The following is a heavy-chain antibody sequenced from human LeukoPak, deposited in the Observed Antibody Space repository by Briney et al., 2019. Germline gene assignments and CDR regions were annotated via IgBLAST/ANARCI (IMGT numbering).Heavy chain of an antibody. CDR3: ARSVVVTAIPGY. CDR2: ISTNNDNT. V-gene: IGHV1-18*01. Sequence: ASVKVSCKASGYTFTNYGISWVRQAPGQGLEWMGWISTNNDNTDYVQKLQGRVTMTTDTSTSTAYMEPRSLRSDDTAVYYCARSVVVTAIPGYWGQGTLVTVSS. J-gene: IGHJ4*02. D-gene: IGHD2-21*02. CDR1: GYTFTNYG.